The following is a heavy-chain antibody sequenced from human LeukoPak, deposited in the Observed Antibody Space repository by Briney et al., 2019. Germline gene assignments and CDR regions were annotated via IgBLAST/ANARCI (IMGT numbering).Heavy chain of an antibody. J-gene: IGHJ4*02. V-gene: IGHV1-69*05. D-gene: IGHD5-18*01. CDR3: ARDRPDRGYSYGYYFGY. CDR1: GGTFSSYA. CDR2: IIPIFGTA. Sequence: ASVKVSCKASGGTFSSYAISWVRQAPGQGLEWMGRIIPIFGTANYAQKFQGRVTITTDESTSTAYMELSSLRSEDTAVYYCARDRPDRGYSYGYYFGYWGQGTLVTVSS.